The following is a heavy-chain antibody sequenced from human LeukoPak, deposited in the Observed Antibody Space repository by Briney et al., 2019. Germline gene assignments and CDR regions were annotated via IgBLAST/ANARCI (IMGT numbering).Heavy chain of an antibody. CDR3: ARDPARDSGSYPTDY. V-gene: IGHV3-30*04. D-gene: IGHD1-26*01. J-gene: IGHJ4*02. Sequence: PGRSLRLSCAASGFTFSSYAMHWVRQAPGKGLEWVAVISYDGSNKYYADSVKGRFTISRDNSKNTLYLQMNSLRAEDTAVYYCARDPARDSGSYPTDYWGQGTLVTVSS. CDR2: ISYDGSNK. CDR1: GFTFSSYA.